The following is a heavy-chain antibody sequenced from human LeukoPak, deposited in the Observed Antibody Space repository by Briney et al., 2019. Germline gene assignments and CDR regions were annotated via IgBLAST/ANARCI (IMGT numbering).Heavy chain of an antibody. CDR1: GGSISSSSYY. Sequence: SETLSLTCTVSGGSISSSSYYWGWIRQPPGKGLEWIGSIYYSGSTYYNPSLKSRVTISVDRSKNQFSLKLSSVTAADTAVYYCARDRSCSSTSCTIAAAVEGDAFDIWGQGIMVTVSS. CDR2: IYYSGST. V-gene: IGHV4-39*07. CDR3: ARDRSCSSTSCTIAAAVEGDAFDI. D-gene: IGHD2-2*01. J-gene: IGHJ3*02.